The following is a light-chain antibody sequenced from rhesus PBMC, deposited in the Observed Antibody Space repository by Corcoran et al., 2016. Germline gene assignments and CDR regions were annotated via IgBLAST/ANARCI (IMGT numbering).Light chain of an antibody. CDR1: QSVSNY. CDR2: GAS. V-gene: IGKV3-24*04. J-gene: IGKJ1*01. Sequence: EIVMTQSPATLALSPGERATLPCRASQSVSNYLAWYQQKPGQAPRLPIYGASSRATGIPDGCSGRGSGTEFTLTISSLEPEDVGIYFCLQSSNWWTFGQGTKVEIK. CDR3: LQSSNWWT.